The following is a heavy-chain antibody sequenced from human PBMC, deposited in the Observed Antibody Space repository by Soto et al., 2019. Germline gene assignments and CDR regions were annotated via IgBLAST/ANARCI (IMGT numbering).Heavy chain of an antibody. V-gene: IGHV3-23*01. D-gene: IGHD3-3*01. Sequence: PGGSLRLSCAASGFTFSSYAMSWVRQAPGKGLEWVSAISGSGGSTYYADSVKGRFTISRDNSKNTLYLQMNSLRAEDTAVYYCAKDTPRMGIFGALKGNYYYYGMDVWGQGTTVTVSS. J-gene: IGHJ6*02. CDR2: ISGSGGST. CDR3: AKDTPRMGIFGALKGNYYYYGMDV. CDR1: GFTFSSYA.